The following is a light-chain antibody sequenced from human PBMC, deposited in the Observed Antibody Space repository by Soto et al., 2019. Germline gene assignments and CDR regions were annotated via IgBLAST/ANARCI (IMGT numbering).Light chain of an antibody. CDR2: DVS. CDR3: SSYTSSSTAV. CDR1: SSDVCGYNY. Sequence: QSALTQPASVSGSPGQSITISCTGTSSDVCGYNYVSWYQQHPGKAPKLMIYDVSNRPSGVSNRFSCSKSGNAASLTISGLQAEDEADYYCSSYTSSSTAVFGGGTQLTVL. V-gene: IGLV2-14*01. J-gene: IGLJ7*01.